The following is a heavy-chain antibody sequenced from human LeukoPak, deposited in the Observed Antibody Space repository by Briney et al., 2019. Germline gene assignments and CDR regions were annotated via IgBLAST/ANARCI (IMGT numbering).Heavy chain of an antibody. CDR3: AREYSSSWYSQFDY. J-gene: IGHJ4*02. CDR2: IYYSGST. Sequence: PSETLSLTSTVSGGSISSYYWSWIRQPPGKGLEWIGYIYYSGSTNYNPSLKSRVTISVDTSKNQFSLKLSSVTAADTAVYYCAREYSSSWYSQFDYWGQGTLVTVSS. CDR1: GGSISSYY. V-gene: IGHV4-59*01. D-gene: IGHD6-13*01.